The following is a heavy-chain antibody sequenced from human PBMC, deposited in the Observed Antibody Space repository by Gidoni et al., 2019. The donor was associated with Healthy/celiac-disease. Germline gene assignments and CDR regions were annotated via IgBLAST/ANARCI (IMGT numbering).Heavy chain of an antibody. J-gene: IGHJ5*02. V-gene: IGHV4-34*01. D-gene: IGHD1-7*01. CDR1: GGSFSGYY. CDR3: ARGGKNWNYRGFDP. CDR2: INHSGST. Sequence: QVQLQQWGAGLLKPSETLSLTCAVYGGSFSGYYWSWIRQPPGKGLEWIGEINHSGSTNYNPSLKSRVTISVDTSKNQFSLKLSSVTAADTAVYYCARGGKNWNYRGFDPWGQGTLVTVSS.